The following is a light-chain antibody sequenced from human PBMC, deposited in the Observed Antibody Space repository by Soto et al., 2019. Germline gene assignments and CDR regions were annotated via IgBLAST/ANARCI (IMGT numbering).Light chain of an antibody. J-gene: IGKJ4*01. CDR2: ATS. CDR3: LQDYNYPLT. CDR1: RGIRDD. V-gene: IGKV1-6*01. Sequence: AIQMTQSPSSLSASVGDRVTITCRASRGIRDDLGWYQQKPGKAPKLLIYATSSLQSGVPSRFRGSRSGIDFTLTIGNLQPEDFATYYCLQDYNYPLTFGRGTKVEIK.